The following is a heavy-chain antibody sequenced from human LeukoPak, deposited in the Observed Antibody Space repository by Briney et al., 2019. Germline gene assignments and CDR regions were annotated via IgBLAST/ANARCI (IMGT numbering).Heavy chain of an antibody. D-gene: IGHD1-1*01. CDR2: IYSGGST. Sequence: GGSLRLSCAASGFTVSSNYMSWVRQAPGKGLEWVSVIYSGGSTYYADSVKGRFTISRDNSKNTLYLQVNSLRAEDTAVYYCARNVGYYYYGMDVWGQGTTVTVSS. J-gene: IGHJ6*02. V-gene: IGHV3-66*01. CDR1: GFTVSSNY. CDR3: ARNVGYYYYGMDV.